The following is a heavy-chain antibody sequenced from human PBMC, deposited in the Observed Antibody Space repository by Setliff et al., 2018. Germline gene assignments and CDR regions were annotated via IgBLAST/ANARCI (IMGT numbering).Heavy chain of an antibody. CDR1: GYTFTNYG. J-gene: IGHJ4*02. CDR2: ISVHSGNT. CDR3: ARAGDAAAGRKGVFEY. V-gene: IGHV1-18*01. D-gene: IGHD6-13*01. Sequence: ASVKVSCKASGYTFTNYGIAWVRQAPGQGLEWMGWISVHSGNTFYAPKFQGRVTMTTDTSTTTAYMELRSLRADDTAVYYCARAGDAAAGRKGVFEYWGQGSLVTVSS.